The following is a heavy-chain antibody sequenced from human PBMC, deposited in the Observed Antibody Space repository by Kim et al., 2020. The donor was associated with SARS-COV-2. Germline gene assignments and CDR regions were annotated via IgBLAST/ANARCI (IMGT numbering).Heavy chain of an antibody. CDR3: ARVVHGVSNYHYSSGELDV. J-gene: IGHJ3*01. V-gene: IGHV4-59*01. Sequence: SETLSLTCSVSGGSINGYYWTWIRQPPGQGLEWIGFVFYSGTIRSNPSLNSRVTMSADTSQHHFSLDLISVTAADTAVYYCARVVHGVSNYHYSSGELDV. CDR2: VFYSGTI. D-gene: IGHD3-22*01. CDR1: GGSINGYY.